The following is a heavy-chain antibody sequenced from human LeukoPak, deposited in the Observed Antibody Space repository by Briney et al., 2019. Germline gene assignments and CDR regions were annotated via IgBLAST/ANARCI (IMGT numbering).Heavy chain of an antibody. V-gene: IGHV3-23*01. Sequence: GGSLRLSCAASGFTFSNSAMNWVRQAPGKGLEWVSAISGSGGSTYYANSVKGRFTISRDNSRNTLYLQMNSLRAEDTAVYYCARSGLSRFGFWGQGTLVTVSS. CDR2: ISGSGGST. CDR3: ARSGLSRFGF. J-gene: IGHJ4*02. CDR1: GFTFSNSA. D-gene: IGHD2/OR15-2a*01.